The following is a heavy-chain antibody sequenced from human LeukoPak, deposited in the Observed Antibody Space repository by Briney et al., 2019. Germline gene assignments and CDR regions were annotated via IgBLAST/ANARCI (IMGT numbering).Heavy chain of an antibody. Sequence: PSETLSLTCTVSGGSISSYYWSWIRQPPGKGLEWIGYIYYSGSTNYNPSLKSRVTLSVEKSKNQFSLKLSSVTAADKAVYYCARLGSGRYSTYWGQGSLVTVSS. D-gene: IGHD1-26*01. V-gene: IGHV4-59*08. J-gene: IGHJ4*02. CDR1: GGSISSYY. CDR3: ARLGSGRYSTY. CDR2: IYYSGST.